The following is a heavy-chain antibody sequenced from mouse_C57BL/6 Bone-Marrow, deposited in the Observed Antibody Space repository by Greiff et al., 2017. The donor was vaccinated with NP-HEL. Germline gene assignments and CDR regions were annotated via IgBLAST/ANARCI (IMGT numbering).Heavy chain of an antibody. D-gene: IGHD4-1*01. Sequence: QVQLQQPGAELVKPGASVKLSCKASGYTFTSYWMHWVKQRPGQGLEWIGMIHPNSGSTNYNEKFKSKATLTVDKSSSTAYMQLSSLTSDDSAVYYCSRWNWAYWYFDVWGTGTTVTVSS. CDR2: IHPNSGST. J-gene: IGHJ1*03. CDR1: GYTFTSYW. CDR3: SRWNWAYWYFDV. V-gene: IGHV1-64*01.